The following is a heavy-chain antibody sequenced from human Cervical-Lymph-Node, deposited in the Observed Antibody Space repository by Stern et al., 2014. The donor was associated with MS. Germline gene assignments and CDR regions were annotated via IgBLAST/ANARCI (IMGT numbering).Heavy chain of an antibody. CDR1: GYTFTEYY. V-gene: IGHV1-2*06. CDR3: AKSGASGDGWFDS. CDR2: INPNSDGT. D-gene: IGHD2-15*01. Sequence: VQLVESGAEVKKPGASVKVSCKASGYTFTEYYVHWVRQAPGQGLEWMGRINPNSDGTNYAQKFQGSVTMTRDTSISTAYMELSSLTYDDTAVYYCAKSGASGDGWFDSWGQGTLVTVSS. J-gene: IGHJ5*01.